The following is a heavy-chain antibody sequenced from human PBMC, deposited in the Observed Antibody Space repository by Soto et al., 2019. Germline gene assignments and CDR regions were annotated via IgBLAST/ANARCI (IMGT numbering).Heavy chain of an antibody. D-gene: IGHD6-19*01. J-gene: IGHJ4*02. CDR3: AKDPGLSGWSNRFDY. CDR1: GFTFSSYA. Sequence: EVQLLESGGGLVQPGGSLRLSCAASGFTFSSYAMSWVRQAPGKGLEWVSAISGSGGSTYYADSVKGRFTISRDNSKNTLYLQMDSLRAEDTAVYYCAKDPGLSGWSNRFDYWGQGTLVTVSS. CDR2: ISGSGGST. V-gene: IGHV3-23*01.